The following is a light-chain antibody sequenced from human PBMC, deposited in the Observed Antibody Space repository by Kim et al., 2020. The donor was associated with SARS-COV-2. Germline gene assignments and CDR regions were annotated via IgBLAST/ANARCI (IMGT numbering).Light chain of an antibody. CDR2: DAS. V-gene: IGKV1-5*01. Sequence: DIQMTQSPSTLSASVGDRVTITCRASQSISSWLAWYQQKPGKAPKLLIYDASSLESGVPSRFSGSGSGTEFTLTISSLQPDDFATYYCQQYINYSTFGQGTKLEI. J-gene: IGKJ2*01. CDR1: QSISSW. CDR3: QQYINYST.